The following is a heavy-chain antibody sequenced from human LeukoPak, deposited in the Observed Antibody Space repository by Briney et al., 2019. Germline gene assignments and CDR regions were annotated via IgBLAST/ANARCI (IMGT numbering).Heavy chain of an antibody. CDR1: GSSISSGDYY. D-gene: IGHD3-22*01. J-gene: IGHJ5*02. Sequence: SETLSLTCTVSGSSISSGDYYWGRIRPTPGKGPEWTRYIYYSGSTYYNPSLKRRVTISVDTSKDQFSLKLSSVTAADTAVYYCARASRDSSGYSNWFDPWGQGTLVTVSS. CDR3: ARASRDSSGYSNWFDP. V-gene: IGHV4-30-4*01. CDR2: IYYSGST.